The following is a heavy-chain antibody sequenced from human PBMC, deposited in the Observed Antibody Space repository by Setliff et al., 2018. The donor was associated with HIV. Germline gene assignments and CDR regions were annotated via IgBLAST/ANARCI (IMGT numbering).Heavy chain of an antibody. CDR1: GGTFSSYA. CDR2: IIPIFGTA. Sequence: GASVKVSCKASGGTFSSYAISWVRQAPGQGLEWMGGIIPIFGTANYAQKFQGRVTITTDESTSTAYMELSSLRSEDTVVYYCARVRSGSYGGRAYFDYWGQGTLVTVSS. J-gene: IGHJ4*02. V-gene: IGHV1-69*05. D-gene: IGHD1-26*01. CDR3: ARVRSGSYGGRAYFDY.